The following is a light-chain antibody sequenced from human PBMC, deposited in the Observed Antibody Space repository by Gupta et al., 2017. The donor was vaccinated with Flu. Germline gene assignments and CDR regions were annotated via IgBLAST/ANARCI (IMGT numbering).Light chain of an antibody. J-gene: IGLJ2*01. Sequence: QSALTQPRSVSGSPGQSVAISCHGTTSDIGTYHYVSWYQQHQGKAPILIIYDVSKRPSGVPYRFSGSNSGTTESLTISGLEAEDESYYYCYSYGATELFGGGTKLTVL. CDR2: DVS. CDR3: YSYGATEL. V-gene: IGLV2-11*01. CDR1: TSDIGTYHY.